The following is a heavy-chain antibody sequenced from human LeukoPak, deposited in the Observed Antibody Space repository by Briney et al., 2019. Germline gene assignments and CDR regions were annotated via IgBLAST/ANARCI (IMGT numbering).Heavy chain of an antibody. V-gene: IGHV3-23*01. D-gene: IGHD6-19*01. Sequence: GGSLRLSCAASGFTFSSYAVSWVRQAPGKGLEWVSAISGSGGGTYYADSVKGRFTISRDNSKNTLYLQMSSLSTEDTAAYYCAKTTTGYSSGRYPGWPVDYWGQGTLVSVSS. J-gene: IGHJ4*02. CDR2: ISGSGGGT. CDR1: GFTFSSYA. CDR3: AKTTTGYSSGRYPGWPVDY.